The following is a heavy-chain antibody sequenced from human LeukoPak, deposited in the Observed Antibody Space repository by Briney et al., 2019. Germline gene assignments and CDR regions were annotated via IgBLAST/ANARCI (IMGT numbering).Heavy chain of an antibody. CDR3: ARDSIWAFDS. CDR1: GFTFSSYG. CDR2: IWYDGSNK. Sequence: GGSLRLSCAASGFTFSSYGMHWVRQAPGKGLEWVAVIWYDGSNKYYADSVKGRFTISRDNAKDSLYLQMNSLRDEDTAVYYCARDSIWAFDSWGQGTLVTVSS. J-gene: IGHJ4*02. V-gene: IGHV3-33*01. D-gene: IGHD7-27*01.